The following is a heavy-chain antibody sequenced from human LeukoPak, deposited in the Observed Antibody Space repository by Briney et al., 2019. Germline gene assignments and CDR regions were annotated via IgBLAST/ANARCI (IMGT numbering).Heavy chain of an antibody. CDR2: ISGSGGST. CDR3: AKVPPSWNLRFNWFDP. J-gene: IGHJ5*02. CDR1: GFTFSSYA. V-gene: IGHV3-23*01. Sequence: GGSLRLSCAASGFTFSSYAMSWVRQAPGKGLEWVSAISGSGGSTYYADSVKGRFTISRDNSKNTPYLQMNSLRAEDTAVYYCAKVPPSWNLRFNWFDPWGQGTLVTASS. D-gene: IGHD3-3*01.